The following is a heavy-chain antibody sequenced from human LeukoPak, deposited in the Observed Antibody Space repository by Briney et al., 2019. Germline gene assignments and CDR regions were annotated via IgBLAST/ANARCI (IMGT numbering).Heavy chain of an antibody. CDR1: DGSISIYY. J-gene: IGHJ2*01. CDR2: IYNSGST. CDR3: ARDKGPYWYFDL. Sequence: SQTLSHTCAVSDGSISIYYSNWLRQPHPEGLEWIGNIYNSGSTDYNPSLKSRATISVNLSKKQISLKLTSVTAADTALYYCARDKGPYWYFDLWGRGTLVTVSS. V-gene: IGHV4-59*01.